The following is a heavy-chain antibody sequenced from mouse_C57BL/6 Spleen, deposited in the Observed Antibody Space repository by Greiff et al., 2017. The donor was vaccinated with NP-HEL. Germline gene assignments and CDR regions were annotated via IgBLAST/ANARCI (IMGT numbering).Heavy chain of an antibody. J-gene: IGHJ2*01. CDR1: GYSFTGYY. CDR2: INPSTGGT. CDR3: ARSPIYYGYDGY. V-gene: IGHV1-42*01. Sequence: VQLKQSGPELVKPGASVKISCKASGYSFTGYYMNWVKQSPEKSLEWIGEINPSTGGTTYNQKFKAKATLTVDKSSSTAYMQLKSLTSEDSAVYYCARSPIYYGYDGYWGQGTTLTVSS. D-gene: IGHD2-2*01.